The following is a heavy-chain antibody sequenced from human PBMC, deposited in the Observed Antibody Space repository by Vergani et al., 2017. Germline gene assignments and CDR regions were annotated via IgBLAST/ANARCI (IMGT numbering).Heavy chain of an antibody. V-gene: IGHV4-59*10. CDR2: IYTSGST. J-gene: IGHJ3*02. Sequence: QVQLQQWGAGLLKPSETLSLTCAVYGGSFSGYYWSWIRQPAGKGLEWIGRIYTSGSTNYNPSLKSRVTISVDTSKNQFSLKLSSVTAADTAVYYCARGVGDLLVPHTANEDAFDIWGQGTMVTVSS. D-gene: IGHD2-21*01. CDR1: GGSFSGYY. CDR3: ARGVGDLLVPHTANEDAFDI.